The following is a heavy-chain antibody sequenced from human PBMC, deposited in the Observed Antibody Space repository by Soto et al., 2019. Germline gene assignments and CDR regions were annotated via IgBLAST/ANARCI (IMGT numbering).Heavy chain of an antibody. V-gene: IGHV1-2*02. CDR1: GYTFTGYY. CDR2: INPNSGGT. Sequence: ASVKVSCKASGYTFTGYYMHWVRQAPGQGLEWMGWINPNSGGTNYAQKFRGRVTMTRDTSISTAYMELSRLRSDDTAVYYCARVYGDYNYYYYGMDVWGQGTTVTVSS. D-gene: IGHD4-17*01. CDR3: ARVYGDYNYYYYGMDV. J-gene: IGHJ6*02.